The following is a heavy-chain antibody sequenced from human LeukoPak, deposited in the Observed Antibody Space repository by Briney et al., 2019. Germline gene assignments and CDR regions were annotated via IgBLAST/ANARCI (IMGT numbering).Heavy chain of an antibody. CDR3: ARASVATTASFDI. Sequence: GGSLRLSCAASGFTFSSYWMSWVRQAPGKGLEWVSVIYSGGSTYYADSVKGRFTISRDNSKNTLYLQMNGLRAEDTAVYYCARASVATTASFDIWGQGTMVTVSS. D-gene: IGHD5-12*01. CDR1: GFTFSSYW. V-gene: IGHV3-66*02. CDR2: IYSGGST. J-gene: IGHJ3*02.